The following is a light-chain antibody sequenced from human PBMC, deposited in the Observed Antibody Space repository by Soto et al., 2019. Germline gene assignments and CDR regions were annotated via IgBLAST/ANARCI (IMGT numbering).Light chain of an antibody. V-gene: IGKV3-20*01. J-gene: IGKJ2*01. Sequence: EIVLTQSPGTLSLSPGERATLSCRASQSVSSSYLAWYQQKPGQAHRLLIYGASSRSTGIPDRFSCSGSGTDITLPISRLEPEDFAVYYCQQYGSSQGYTFGQGTKLEI. CDR3: QQYGSSQGYT. CDR1: QSVSSSY. CDR2: GAS.